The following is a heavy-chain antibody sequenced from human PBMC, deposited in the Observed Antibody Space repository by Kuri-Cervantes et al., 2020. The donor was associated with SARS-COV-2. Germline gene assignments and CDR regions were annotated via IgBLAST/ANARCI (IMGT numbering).Heavy chain of an antibody. V-gene: IGHV3-30*18. D-gene: IGHD3-16*01. CDR2: ISYDGSNK. J-gene: IGHJ6*01. Sequence: GGSLRLSCAASGFTFSSYGMHWVRQAPGKGLEWVAVISYDGSNKYYADSVKGRFTISRDNSKNTLYLQMNSLRAEDTAVYYCAKGGAADNHYYYYYGMDVWGQGTTV. CDR1: GFTFSSYG. CDR3: AKGGAADNHYYYYYGMDV.